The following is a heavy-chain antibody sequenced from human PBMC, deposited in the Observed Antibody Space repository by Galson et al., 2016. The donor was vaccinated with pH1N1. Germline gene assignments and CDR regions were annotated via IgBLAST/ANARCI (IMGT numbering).Heavy chain of an antibody. Sequence: CAISGDSVSSNSAAWNWIRQSPSRGLEWLGRTYYRSKWYNDYAVSVKSRITINPDTSKNQFSLQLNSVTPEDTAVYYCARDGIAAAGIRRDQYYFDYWGQGNLVTVSS. CDR1: GDSVSSNSAA. D-gene: IGHD6-13*01. J-gene: IGHJ4*02. CDR3: ARDGIAAAGIRRDQYYFDY. CDR2: TYYRSKWYN. V-gene: IGHV6-1*01.